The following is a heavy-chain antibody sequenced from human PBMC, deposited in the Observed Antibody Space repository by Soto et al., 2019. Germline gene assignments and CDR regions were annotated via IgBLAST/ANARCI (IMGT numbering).Heavy chain of an antibody. V-gene: IGHV3-30-3*01. CDR3: AREASVAALYWLDP. J-gene: IGHJ5*02. Sequence: GGALTLSCAASGFTFSQGALNWVRQAPGKGLEWVAVIFYDGTIEHYADSVMGRFTVSRDNSKNTVYLQMDSLTPDDTGVDYCAREASVAALYWLDPWGQGTLVTVSS. CDR2: IFYDGTIE. D-gene: IGHD6-25*01. CDR1: GFTFSQGA.